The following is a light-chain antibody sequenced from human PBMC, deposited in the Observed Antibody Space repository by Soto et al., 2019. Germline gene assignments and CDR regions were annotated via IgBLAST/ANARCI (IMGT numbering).Light chain of an antibody. CDR2: DAS. Sequence: ELVMTQSPATLSVYTVAIAKLSGSSSQSVSSSYLAWYQQKPGQAPRLLIYDASNRATGIPARFSGSGSGTDFTLTIRSLEPEDFAVYYCQQSSSWPPLNFGRGHTGDIK. J-gene: IGKJ4*01. V-gene: IGKV3D-20*02. CDR1: QSVSSSY. CDR3: QQSSSWPPLN.